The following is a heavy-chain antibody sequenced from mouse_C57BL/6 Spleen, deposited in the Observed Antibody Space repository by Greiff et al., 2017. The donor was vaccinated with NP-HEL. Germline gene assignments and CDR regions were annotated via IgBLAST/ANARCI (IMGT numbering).Heavy chain of an antibody. CDR3: ARRPYDYSFAY. V-gene: IGHV1-26*01. D-gene: IGHD2-4*01. CDR1: GYTFTDYY. CDR2: INPNNGGT. J-gene: IGHJ3*01. Sequence: EVQLQQSGPELVKPGASVKISCKASGYTFTDYYMNWVKQSHGKSLEWIGDINPNNGGTSYNQKFKGKATLTVDKSSSTAYMELRSLTSEDSAVYYCARRPYDYSFAYWGQGTLVTVSA.